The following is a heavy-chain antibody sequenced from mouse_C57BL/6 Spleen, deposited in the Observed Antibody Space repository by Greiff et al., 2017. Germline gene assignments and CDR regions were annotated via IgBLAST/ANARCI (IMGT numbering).Heavy chain of an antibody. V-gene: IGHV1-52*01. CDR3: ARGERYYSSYFDY. D-gene: IGHD2-5*01. CDR1: GYTFTSYW. CDR2: IDSSDSET. Sequence: QVQLQQPGAELVRPGSLVKLSCKASGYTFTSYWMHLVKQRPIQGLEWIGNIDSSDSETHHNQKFKDKATLTVDKSSSTAHMQLRSLTSEDSAVYYGARGERYYSSYFDYWGQGTTLTVSS. J-gene: IGHJ2*01.